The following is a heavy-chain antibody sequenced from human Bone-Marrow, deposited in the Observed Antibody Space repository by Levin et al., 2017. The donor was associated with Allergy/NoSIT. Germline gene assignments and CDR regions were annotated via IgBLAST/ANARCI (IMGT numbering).Heavy chain of an antibody. J-gene: IGHJ4*02. D-gene: IGHD2-2*02. CDR2: IGGSGGTT. CDR1: GFTFSRYA. Sequence: GGSLRLSRAASGFTFSRYAMSWVRQAPGKGLEWVSAIGGSGGTTYYADSVKGRFTISRDNSKNTLYLQMNSLSAEDTALYYWAKDRIAYCSGASCYMTDYWGQGTLVTVSS. V-gene: IGHV3-23*01. CDR3: AKDRIAYCSGASCYMTDY.